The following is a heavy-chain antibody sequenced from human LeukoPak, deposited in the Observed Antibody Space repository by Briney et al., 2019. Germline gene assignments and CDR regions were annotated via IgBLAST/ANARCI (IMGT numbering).Heavy chain of an antibody. CDR2: IIPIFGTA. CDR3: ARGTGAAHKDNWFDP. D-gene: IGHD1/OR15-1a*01. V-gene: IGHV1-69*13. CDR1: GGTFSSYA. Sequence: ASVKVSCKASGGTFSSYAISWVRQAPGQGLEWMGGIIPIFGTANYAQKFQGRVTITADESTSTAYMELSSLRSEDTAVYYCARGTGAAHKDNWFDPWGQGTLVTVSS. J-gene: IGHJ5*02.